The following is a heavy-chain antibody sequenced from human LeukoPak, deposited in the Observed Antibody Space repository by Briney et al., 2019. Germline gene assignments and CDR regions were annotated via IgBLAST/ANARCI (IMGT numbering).Heavy chain of an antibody. V-gene: IGHV3-7*03. CDR3: ARGGGLDV. CDR2: INHNGNVN. Sequence: GGSLRLSCAASGFTFSSYWMNWARQAPGKGLEWVASINHNGNVNYYVDSVKGRFTISRDNAKSSLYLQMSNLRAEDTAVYFCARGGGLDVWGQGASVTVSS. J-gene: IGHJ6*02. CDR1: GFTFSSYW. D-gene: IGHD3-16*01.